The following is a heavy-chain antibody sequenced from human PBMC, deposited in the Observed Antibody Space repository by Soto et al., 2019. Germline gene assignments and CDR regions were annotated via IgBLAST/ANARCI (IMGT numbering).Heavy chain of an antibody. V-gene: IGHV1-2*02. CDR3: ARDLGYCSGGSCYKPTNWFDP. Sequence: ASVKVSCKASGYTFTGYYMHWVRQAPGQGLEWMGWINPNSGGTNYAQKFQGRVTMTRDTSISTAYMELSSLRSDDTAVYYCARDLGYCSGGSCYKPTNWFDPWGQGTLVTVSS. CDR1: GYTFTGYY. J-gene: IGHJ5*02. D-gene: IGHD2-15*01. CDR2: INPNSGGT.